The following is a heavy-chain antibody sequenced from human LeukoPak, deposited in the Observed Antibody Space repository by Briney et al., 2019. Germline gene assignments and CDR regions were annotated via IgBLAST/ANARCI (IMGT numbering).Heavy chain of an antibody. J-gene: IGHJ4*02. CDR1: GFTVSNNY. D-gene: IGHD5-18*01. CDR3: TKDRSYGRSYFDY. CDR2: IYSGGST. Sequence: PGGSLGLSCAASGFTVSNNYMSWVRQAPGKGLEWVSVIYSGGSTYYADSVKGRFTISRDSSKNTLYLQMNGLRVEDTAVYYCTKDRSYGRSYFDYWGQGTLVTVSS. V-gene: IGHV3-66*02.